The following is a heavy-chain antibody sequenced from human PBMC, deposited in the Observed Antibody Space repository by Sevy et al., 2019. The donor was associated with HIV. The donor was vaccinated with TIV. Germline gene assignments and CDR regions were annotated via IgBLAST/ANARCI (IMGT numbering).Heavy chain of an antibody. D-gene: IGHD5-18*01. J-gene: IGHJ4*02. CDR2: IHRDDTT. Sequence: GGSLRLSCAASGFTVNSNYMTWVRQAPGKGLEGVSVIHRDDTTYHADSVKDRFTISRDNFKNTLYLHMSSLRAEDTAVYYCARGKSGYCYALNYWGQGTLVTVSS. CDR1: GFTVNSNY. V-gene: IGHV3-66*01. CDR3: ARGKSGYCYALNY.